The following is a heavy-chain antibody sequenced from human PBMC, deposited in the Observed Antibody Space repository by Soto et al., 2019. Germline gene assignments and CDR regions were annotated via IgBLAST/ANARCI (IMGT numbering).Heavy chain of an antibody. Sequence: GGSLRLSCAASGFRFGEHSMNWVRQAPGKGLEWVSAISGSGGSTYYADSVKGRFTISRDNSKNTLYLQMNSLRAEDTAVYYCAKDLDYYDSSGPDAFDIWGQGTMVTVSS. CDR1: GFRFGEHS. V-gene: IGHV3-23*01. CDR3: AKDLDYYDSSGPDAFDI. J-gene: IGHJ3*02. CDR2: ISGSGGST. D-gene: IGHD3-22*01.